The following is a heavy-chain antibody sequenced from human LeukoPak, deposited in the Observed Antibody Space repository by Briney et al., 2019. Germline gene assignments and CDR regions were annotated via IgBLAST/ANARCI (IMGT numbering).Heavy chain of an antibody. CDR2: IYSSGST. Sequence: SETLSLTCTVSGGSISSYYWSWLRQSAGKGLEWIGRIYSSGSTNYNPSFTSRVTMSVDTSKNQFSLRLSSVTAADTAVYYCATDPRAVDVWGQGTTVTVSS. V-gene: IGHV4-4*07. CDR1: GGSISSYY. J-gene: IGHJ6*02. CDR3: ATDPRAVDV.